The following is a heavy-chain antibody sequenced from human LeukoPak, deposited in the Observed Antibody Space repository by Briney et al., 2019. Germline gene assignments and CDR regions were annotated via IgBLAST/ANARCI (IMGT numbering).Heavy chain of an antibody. D-gene: IGHD5-18*01. CDR2: IYTSGST. CDR1: GGSFSGYY. J-gene: IGHJ4*02. Sequence: PSETLSLTCAVYGGSFSGYYWSWIRQPAGKGLEWIGRIYTSGSTNYNPSLKSRVTISVDTSKNQFSLKLSSVTAADTAVYYCAREYSYGYVVSFDYWGQGTLVTVSS. V-gene: IGHV4-4*07. CDR3: AREYSYGYVVSFDY.